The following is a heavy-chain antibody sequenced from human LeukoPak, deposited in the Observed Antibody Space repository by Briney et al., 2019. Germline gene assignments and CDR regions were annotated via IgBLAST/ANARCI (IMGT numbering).Heavy chain of an antibody. J-gene: IGHJ5*02. Sequence: PSETLSLTCAVYGGSFSGYYWSWIRQPPGKGLEWIGEINHSGSTNYNPSLKSRVTISVDTSKNQFSLKVSSVTAADTAVYSCARGPEYSSSWYWFDPWGQGTLVTVSS. V-gene: IGHV4-34*01. CDR1: GGSFSGYY. CDR2: INHSGST. D-gene: IGHD6-13*01. CDR3: ARGPEYSSSWYWFDP.